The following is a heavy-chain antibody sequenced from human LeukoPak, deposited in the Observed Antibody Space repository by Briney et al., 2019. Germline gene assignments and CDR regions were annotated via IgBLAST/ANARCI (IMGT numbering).Heavy chain of an antibody. V-gene: IGHV1-3*01. D-gene: IGHD6-19*01. CDR1: GYTFNNYA. Sequence: AASVKVSCKASGYTFNNYAMNWVGQAPGQRLEWMGWINAGNGDRKYSQKFQGRVTISRETSESATYMELRSLTSEDTAVYYCTRDIWSRSGWYYYDYWGQGTLVTVSS. J-gene: IGHJ4*02. CDR2: INAGNGDR. CDR3: TRDIWSRSGWYYYDY.